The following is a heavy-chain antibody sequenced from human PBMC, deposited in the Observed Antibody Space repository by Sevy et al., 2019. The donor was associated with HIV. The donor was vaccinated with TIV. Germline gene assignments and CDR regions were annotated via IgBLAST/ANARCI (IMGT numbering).Heavy chain of an antibody. V-gene: IGHV4-39*01. D-gene: IGHD3-3*01. CDR3: AVITIFGVGTDNWFDP. J-gene: IGHJ5*02. Sequence: SETLSLTCTVSGGSISSSSYYWGWIRQPPGKGLEWIGGIYYSGSTYYNPSLKSRVTISVATSKNQVSLKLSSVTAADTAVYYCAVITIFGVGTDNWFDPWGQGTRVTVSS. CDR2: IYYSGST. CDR1: GGSISSSSYY.